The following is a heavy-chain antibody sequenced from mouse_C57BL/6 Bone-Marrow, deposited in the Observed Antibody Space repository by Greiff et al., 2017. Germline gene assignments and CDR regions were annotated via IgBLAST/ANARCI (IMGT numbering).Heavy chain of an antibody. CDR3: ARRGADYLWYFDV. CDR1: GFSLTSYG. V-gene: IGHV2-2*01. J-gene: IGHJ1*03. CDR2: IWSGGST. Sequence: VKLQESGPGLVQPSQSLSITCTVSGFSLTSYGVHWVRQSPGKGLEWLGVIWSGGSTDYNAAFISRLSISKDNSKSQVCFKMNSLQADDTAIYYCARRGADYLWYFDVWGTGTTVTVSS. D-gene: IGHD2-4*01.